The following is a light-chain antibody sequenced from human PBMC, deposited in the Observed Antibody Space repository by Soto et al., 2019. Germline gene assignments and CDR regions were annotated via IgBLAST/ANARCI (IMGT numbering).Light chain of an antibody. CDR2: AAS. J-gene: IGKJ1*01. CDR1: QSVSSS. CDR3: QQYGSSGT. Sequence: EILMTQSPATLSLSPGERLTLSCRASQSVSSSLAWYQQKPGKAPRLLIYAASTTATGIPDRLSGSGSGTDFTFPISRLEPGDFAVYYCQQYGSSGTFGQGTKVDIK. V-gene: IGKV3-20*01.